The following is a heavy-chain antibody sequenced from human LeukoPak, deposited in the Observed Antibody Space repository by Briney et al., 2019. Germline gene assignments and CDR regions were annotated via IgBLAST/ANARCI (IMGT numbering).Heavy chain of an antibody. D-gene: IGHD4-17*01. Sequence: PGGSLRLSCAASGFTFNNYAMHWVRQAPGKGLEWVAGISWNSGSIGYADSVKGRFTISRDNAKNSLYLQMNSLRAEDTALYYCAKAPHYGGREYYFDYWGQGTLVTVSS. V-gene: IGHV3-9*01. J-gene: IGHJ4*02. CDR2: ISWNSGSI. CDR1: GFTFNNYA. CDR3: AKAPHYGGREYYFDY.